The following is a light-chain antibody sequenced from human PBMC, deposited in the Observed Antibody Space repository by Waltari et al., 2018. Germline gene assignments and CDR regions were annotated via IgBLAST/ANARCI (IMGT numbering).Light chain of an antibody. CDR1: ENVNNY. CDR2: KAS. Sequence: DIKMTQSPSSLSASVGDRVTITCRASENVNNYLNWYQQKPGKDPKLLIYKASTLQSGFPSRFSGSGSGTDYTFTISSLQSEDVATYYCQHNYGTPYSFGQGTKVEIK. V-gene: IGKV1-39*01. J-gene: IGKJ2*03. CDR3: QHNYGTPYS.